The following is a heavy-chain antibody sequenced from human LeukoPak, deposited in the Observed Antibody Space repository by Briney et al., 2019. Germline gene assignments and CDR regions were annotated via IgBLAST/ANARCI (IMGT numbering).Heavy chain of an antibody. V-gene: IGHV3-30-3*01. D-gene: IGHD6-19*01. J-gene: IGHJ4*02. CDR2: ISFDGSNK. Sequence: GGSLRLSCAASGFTFSSYTIHWVRQPPGKGLEWVAVISFDGSNKYYADSVKGRFTISRDNSKNTLYLQMNSLRAEDTSIYYCTKVRPPPGSGWYGGDDYWGQGTLVTVSS. CDR1: GFTFSSYT. CDR3: TKVRPPPGSGWYGGDDY.